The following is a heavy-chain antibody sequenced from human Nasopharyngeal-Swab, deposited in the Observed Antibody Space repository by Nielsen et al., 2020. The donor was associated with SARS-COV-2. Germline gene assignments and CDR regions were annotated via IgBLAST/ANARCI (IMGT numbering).Heavy chain of an antibody. CDR2: TYYRSRWYN. V-gene: IGHV6-1*01. D-gene: IGHD6-19*01. J-gene: IGHJ5*01. Sequence: SETLSLTCAISGDSVSSNSAAWNWIRQSPSRGLEWLGRTYYRSRWYNDYAVSVKSRITINPDTSKNQFSLQVNSVTPEDTAVYYCAKDAVAGPYNWFDPWGQGTLVTVSS. CDR3: AKDAVAGPYNWFDP. CDR1: GDSVSSNSAA.